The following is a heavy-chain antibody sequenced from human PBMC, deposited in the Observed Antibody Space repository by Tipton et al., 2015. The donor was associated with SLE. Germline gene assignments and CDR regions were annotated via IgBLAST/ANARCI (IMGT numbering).Heavy chain of an antibody. D-gene: IGHD3-10*01. CDR1: GFTVSSNY. J-gene: IGHJ4*02. V-gene: IGHV3-53*05. Sequence: SLRLSCAASGFTVSSNYMSWVRQAPGKGLEWVSVIYSGGSTYYADSVKGRFTISRDNAKNSLYLQMNSLRAEDTALYYCAKDGGGSGSYSLDYWGQGTLVTVS. CDR3: AKDGGGSGSYSLDY. CDR2: IYSGGST.